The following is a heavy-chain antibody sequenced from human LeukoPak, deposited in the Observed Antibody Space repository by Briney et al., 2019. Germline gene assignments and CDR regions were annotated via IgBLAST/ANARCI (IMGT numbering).Heavy chain of an antibody. D-gene: IGHD2-2*01. V-gene: IGHV1-18*01. CDR2: ISAYNGNT. Sequence: ASVKVSCKASGYTFTSYGISWVRQAPGQGPEWMGWISAYNGNTNYAQKLQGRVTMTTDTSTSTAYMELRGLRSDDTAVYYCARAFSTTSYNWFDPWGQGTLVTVSS. CDR3: ARAFSTTSYNWFDP. CDR1: GYTFTSYG. J-gene: IGHJ5*02.